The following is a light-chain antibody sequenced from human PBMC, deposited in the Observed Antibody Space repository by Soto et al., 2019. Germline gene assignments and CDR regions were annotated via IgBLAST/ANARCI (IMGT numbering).Light chain of an antibody. CDR2: EVN. Sequence: QSALTQPASMSGSPGQSITISCTGTSSDVGSYYPVSWFQQHPGKAPKLIIYEVNKRPSGVSDRFSGSKSGNTSSLTISGLHAAYEAEYYCCSYAGDTTFFVFGTGTKLTVL. V-gene: IGLV2-23*02. CDR1: SSDVGSYYP. CDR3: CSYAGDTTFFV. J-gene: IGLJ1*01.